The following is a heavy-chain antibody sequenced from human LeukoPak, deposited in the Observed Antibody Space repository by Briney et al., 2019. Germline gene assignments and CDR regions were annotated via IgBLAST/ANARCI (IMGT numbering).Heavy chain of an antibody. D-gene: IGHD2-2*01. V-gene: IGHV4-39*01. CDR2: IYYSGST. CDR3: ARLLWVPVAWIYFDY. Sequence: PSETLSLTCTVSGDSISSSSYFWGWIRQPPGKGLEWIGSIYYSGSTYYNPSLKSRVTISIDTSRNQFSLKLSSVTAADTAVYYCARLLWVPVAWIYFDYGGQGTLVTVS. J-gene: IGHJ4*02. CDR1: GDSISSSSYF.